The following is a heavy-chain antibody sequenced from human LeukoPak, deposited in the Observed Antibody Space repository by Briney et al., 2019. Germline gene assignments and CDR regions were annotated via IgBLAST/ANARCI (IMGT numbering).Heavy chain of an antibody. Sequence: SETLSLTCTVSGGSISSGSYDWSWIRQPAGKGLEWIGRIYTSGSTNYNPSLKSRVTISVDTSKNQFSLKLSSVTAADTAVYYCARVKRGFWSGYYYYYMDVWGKGTTVTVSS. V-gene: IGHV4-61*02. CDR2: IYTSGST. D-gene: IGHD3-3*01. CDR3: ARVKRGFWSGYYYYYMDV. J-gene: IGHJ6*03. CDR1: GGSISSGSYD.